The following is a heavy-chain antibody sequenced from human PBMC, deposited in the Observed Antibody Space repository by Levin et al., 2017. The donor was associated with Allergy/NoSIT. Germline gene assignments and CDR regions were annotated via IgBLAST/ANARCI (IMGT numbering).Heavy chain of an antibody. Sequence: SETLSLTCTVSGGSISSYYWSWIRQPPGKGLEWIGYIYYSGSTNYNPSLKSRVTISVDTSKNQFSLKLSSVTAADTAVYYCARGGKNYYYGMDVWGQGTTVTVSS. J-gene: IGHJ6*02. CDR3: ARGGKNYYYGMDV. V-gene: IGHV4-59*01. CDR1: GGSISSYY. CDR2: IYYSGST. D-gene: IGHD4-23*01.